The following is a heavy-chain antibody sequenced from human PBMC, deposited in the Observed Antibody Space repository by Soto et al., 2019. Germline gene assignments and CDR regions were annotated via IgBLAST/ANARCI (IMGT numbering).Heavy chain of an antibody. CDR1: GYTFTSYY. CDR3: ADEYCTNGVCYWVDP. D-gene: IGHD2-8*01. CDR2: INPSGGST. Sequence: ASVKVSCKASGYTFTSYYMHWVRQAPGQGLEWMGIINPSGGSTSYAQKFQGRVTMTRDTSTSTVYMELSSLRSEDTAVYYCADEYCTNGVCYWVDPWGQGTLVTVSS. V-gene: IGHV1-46*01. J-gene: IGHJ5*02.